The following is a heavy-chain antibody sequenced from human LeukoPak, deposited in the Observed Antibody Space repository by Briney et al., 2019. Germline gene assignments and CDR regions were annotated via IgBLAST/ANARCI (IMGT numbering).Heavy chain of an antibody. CDR2: IYYSGST. Sequence: SETLSLTCTVSGGSINSYHWSWIRQPPGKGLEWIGYIYYSGSTNYNPSLKSRVTISVDTSKNQFSLRLSSVTAADTAIYYCARDRGARYDILTGYYTPQGYFDYWGQGTLVTVSS. CDR3: ARDRGARYDILTGYYTPQGYFDY. V-gene: IGHV4-59*01. D-gene: IGHD3-9*01. CDR1: GGSINSYH. J-gene: IGHJ4*02.